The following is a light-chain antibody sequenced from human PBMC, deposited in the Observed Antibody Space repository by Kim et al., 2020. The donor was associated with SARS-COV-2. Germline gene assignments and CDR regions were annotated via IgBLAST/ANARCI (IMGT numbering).Light chain of an antibody. CDR2: WAS. V-gene: IGKV4-1*01. CDR1: QSVLSTSNNKNY. Sequence: ATINCKSSQSVLSTSNNKNYLAWFQQKPGQPPQLLIYWASTRESGVPDRFSGSGSGTDFTLTISSLQAEDVAVYYCQQYYGAPLTFGGGTKVDIK. J-gene: IGKJ4*01. CDR3: QQYYGAPLT.